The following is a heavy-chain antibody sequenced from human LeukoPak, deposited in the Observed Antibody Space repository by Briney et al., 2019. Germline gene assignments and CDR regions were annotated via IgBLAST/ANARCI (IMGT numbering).Heavy chain of an antibody. Sequence: PGGSLRLSCVASGLTFSSNSMSWVRQPPGMGLEWVSGISVSGITVYADSVKGRLTISRDNSKNTLSLQMNNLRAEDTALYYCAKGFSVRGRFDPWGQGTQVTVSS. D-gene: IGHD2-15*01. CDR1: GLTFSSNS. CDR2: ISVSGIT. CDR3: AKGFSVRGRFDP. J-gene: IGHJ5*02. V-gene: IGHV3-23*01.